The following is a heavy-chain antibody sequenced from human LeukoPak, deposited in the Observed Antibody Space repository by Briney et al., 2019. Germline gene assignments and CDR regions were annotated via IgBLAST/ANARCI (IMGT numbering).Heavy chain of an antibody. Sequence: SETLSLTCTVSGGSISSYYWSWIRQPPGKGLEWIGEINHSGSTNYNPSLKSRVTISVDTSKNQFSLKLSSVTAADTAVYYCAREHLAEGGDYYDSPRLDYWGQGTLVTVSS. CDR2: INHSGST. CDR3: AREHLAEGGDYYDSPRLDY. J-gene: IGHJ4*02. V-gene: IGHV4-34*01. D-gene: IGHD3-22*01. CDR1: GGSISSYY.